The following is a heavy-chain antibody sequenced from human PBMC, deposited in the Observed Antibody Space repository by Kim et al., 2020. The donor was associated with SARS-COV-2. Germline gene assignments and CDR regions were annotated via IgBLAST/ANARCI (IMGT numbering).Heavy chain of an antibody. CDR3: ARARQYYYDSSGQFDY. D-gene: IGHD3-22*01. V-gene: IGHV4-59*01. J-gene: IGHJ4*02. Sequence: SLKSRVTISVDTSKNQFSLKLSSVTAADTAVYYCARARQYYYDSSGQFDYWGQGTLVTVSS.